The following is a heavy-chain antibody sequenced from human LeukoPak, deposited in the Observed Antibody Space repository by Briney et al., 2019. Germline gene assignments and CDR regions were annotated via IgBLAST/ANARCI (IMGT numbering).Heavy chain of an antibody. V-gene: IGHV4-61*08. D-gene: IGHD3-10*01. J-gene: IGHJ5*02. CDR1: GGSISSGGYY. CDR3: ARGGGSLWS. Sequence: PSETLSLTCTVSGGSISSGGYYWSWIRQPPGKGLEWIGYIYYSGSTNYNPSLKSRVTISVDTSKNQFSLKLSSVTAADTAVYYCARGGGSLWSWGQGTLVTVSS. CDR2: IYYSGST.